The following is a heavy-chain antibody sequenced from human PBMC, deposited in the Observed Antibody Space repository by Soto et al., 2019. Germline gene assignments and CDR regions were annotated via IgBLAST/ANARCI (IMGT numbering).Heavy chain of an antibody. CDR2: INPNSGDT. D-gene: IGHD3-3*01. V-gene: IGHV1-2*02. Sequence: ASVKVSCKASGYAFTCYYIHWVRQAPGQGLEWMGWINPNSGDTNYPQNFPGRVTMTRDTSISTAYMDLNRLISEETAVYYCATLVGVVHSHYYNGMDVWGQGATVTVSS. CDR3: ATLVGVVHSHYYNGMDV. CDR1: GYAFTCYY. J-gene: IGHJ6*02.